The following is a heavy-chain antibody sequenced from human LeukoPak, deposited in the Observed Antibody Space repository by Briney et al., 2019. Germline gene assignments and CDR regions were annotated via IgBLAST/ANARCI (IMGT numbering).Heavy chain of an antibody. CDR1: GYTFTSYG. CDR2: ISAYNGNT. J-gene: IGHJ4*02. Sequence: ASVKVSCKASGYTFTSYGISWVRQAPGQGLEWMGWISAYNGNTNYAQKLQGRVTMTTDASTSTAYMELRSLRSDDTAVYFCASGRGYSGSFFYYFDSWGQGTLATVSS. D-gene: IGHD1-26*01. V-gene: IGHV1-18*01. CDR3: ASGRGYSGSFFYYFDS.